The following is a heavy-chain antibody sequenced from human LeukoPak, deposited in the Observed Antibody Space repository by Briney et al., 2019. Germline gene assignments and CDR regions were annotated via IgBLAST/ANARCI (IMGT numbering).Heavy chain of an antibody. V-gene: IGHV3-74*01. CDR3: GRACSSTTCGSSGGVYAVDI. D-gene: IGHD2-2*01. CDR1: GLTFSGHW. CDR2: SNGDGSAT. Sequence: GGSLRLSCAASGLTFSGHWMYWLRQAPGRGLAWVSRSNGDGSATNYADSMEGRFTISRDNAKNSLYLHMSSLRAEDTAVYYCGRACSSTTCGSSGGVYAVDIWGQGTMVTVSS. J-gene: IGHJ3*02.